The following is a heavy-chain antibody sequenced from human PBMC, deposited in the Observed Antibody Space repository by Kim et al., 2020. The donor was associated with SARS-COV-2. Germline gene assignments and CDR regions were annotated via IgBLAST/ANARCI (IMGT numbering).Heavy chain of an antibody. Sequence: SETLSLTCTVSGGSISSGGYYWSWIRQHPGKGLEWIGYIYYSGSTYYNPSLKSRVTISVDTSKNQFSLKLSSVTAADTAVYYCARDRPTVTTPQRYYYYYGMDVWGQGTTVTVSS. V-gene: IGHV4-31*03. CDR2: IYYSGST. CDR1: GGSISSGGYY. J-gene: IGHJ6*02. CDR3: ARDRPTVTTPQRYYYYYGMDV. D-gene: IGHD4-4*01.